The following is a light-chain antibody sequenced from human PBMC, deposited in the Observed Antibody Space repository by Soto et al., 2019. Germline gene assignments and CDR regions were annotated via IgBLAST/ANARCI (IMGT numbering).Light chain of an antibody. CDR2: DAS. CDR3: QQRSNRPIT. V-gene: IGKV3-11*01. CDR1: QSVSSY. J-gene: IGKJ5*01. Sequence: IVLTQSPATLSLSHGERATLSCRASQSVSSYLAWYQQKPGQAPRLLIYDASNRATGIPARFTGSGSGTDFTLTINSLEPEDFAVYYCQQRSNRPITFGQGTRLETK.